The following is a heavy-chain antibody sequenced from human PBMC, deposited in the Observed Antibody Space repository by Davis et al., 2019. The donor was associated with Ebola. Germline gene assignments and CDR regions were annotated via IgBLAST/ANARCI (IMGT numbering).Heavy chain of an antibody. D-gene: IGHD3-10*01. J-gene: IGHJ4*02. CDR2: MSGSGQTI. V-gene: IGHV3-11*01. CDR3: ARDQRWELTFDY. Sequence: GESLKISCVASGFTFSDYYMSWIRQAPGKGLEWVSRMSGSGQTIDYADSVRGRFTISRDNAKNSLYLQMNSLRAEDTAVYYCARDQRWELTFDYWGQGVLVTVSS. CDR1: GFTFSDYY.